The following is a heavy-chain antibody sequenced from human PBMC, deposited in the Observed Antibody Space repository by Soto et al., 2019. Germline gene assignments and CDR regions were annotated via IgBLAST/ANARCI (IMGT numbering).Heavy chain of an antibody. CDR1: GFTLSSYA. CDR3: ATADYDFWTGYYGPHAY. V-gene: IGHV3-23*01. J-gene: IGHJ4*02. D-gene: IGHD3-3*01. CDR2: ISSSGGST. Sequence: GGSLRLSCAAPGFTLSSYAMNWVRQAPGKGLECVSSISSSGGSTYYADSVKGRFTISRDNSKNTLYLQMSSLRAEDTAIYYCATADYDFWTGYYGPHAYWGQGALVTVSS.